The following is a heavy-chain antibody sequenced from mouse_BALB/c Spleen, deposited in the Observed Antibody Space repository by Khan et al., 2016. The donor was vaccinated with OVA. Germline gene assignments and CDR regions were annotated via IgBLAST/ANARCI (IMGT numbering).Heavy chain of an antibody. Sequence: VELVESGAELAKPGASVKMSCKASGYTFVNYWILWVRQRPGQGLEWIGYINPSIAYTENNQNFKDKATLTADKSSSTAYMQLNILTSEDSAVYYCARRGLRWDFDYWGQGTTLTVSS. D-gene: IGHD1-1*01. CDR2: INPSIAYT. CDR1: GYTFVNYW. V-gene: IGHV1-7*01. J-gene: IGHJ2*01. CDR3: ARRGLRWDFDY.